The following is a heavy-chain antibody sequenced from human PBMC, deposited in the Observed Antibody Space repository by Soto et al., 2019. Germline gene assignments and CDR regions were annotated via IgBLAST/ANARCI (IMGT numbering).Heavy chain of an antibody. CDR3: AHPRGYGVFDAGDI. D-gene: IGHD4-17*01. V-gene: IGHV3-23*01. Sequence: EVQLLESGGGLVQPGGSLRLSCAASGFIFSTYAMNWVRQAPGKGLECVSAISNTGGSTFYAESVRGRFTISRDNSINTLYLQMTRLRTEDTAVYYCAHPRGYGVFDAGDIWGQGTMVTVSS. J-gene: IGHJ3*02. CDR1: GFIFSTYA. CDR2: ISNTGGST.